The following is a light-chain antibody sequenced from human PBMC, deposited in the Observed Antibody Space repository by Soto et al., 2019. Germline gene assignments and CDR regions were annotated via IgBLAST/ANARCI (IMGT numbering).Light chain of an antibody. Sequence: DIQMTQSPSSLAASVGDRVTITCQASQDISKYLNWYQQKAGKAPKLLINDASNSETGVPSRFSGSGSGTDFTLTVSSLQPEDIATYYCQQYNNLPITFGQGTRLEIK. J-gene: IGKJ5*01. CDR3: QQYNNLPIT. CDR1: QDISKY. V-gene: IGKV1-33*01. CDR2: DAS.